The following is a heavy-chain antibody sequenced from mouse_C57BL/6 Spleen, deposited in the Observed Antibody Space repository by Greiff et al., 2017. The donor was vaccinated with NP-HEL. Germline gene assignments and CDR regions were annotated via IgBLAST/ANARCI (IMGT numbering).Heavy chain of an antibody. J-gene: IGHJ4*01. V-gene: IGHV7-3*01. D-gene: IGHD2-1*01. Sequence: EVQLVESGGGLVQPGGSLSLSCAASGFTFTDYYMSWVRQPPGKALEWLGFIRNKANGYTTEYSASVKGRFTISRDNSQSILYLQMNALRAEDSATYYCARYTGNFGDGAMDYWGQGTSVTVSS. CDR1: GFTFTDYY. CDR3: ARYTGNFGDGAMDY. CDR2: IRNKANGYTT.